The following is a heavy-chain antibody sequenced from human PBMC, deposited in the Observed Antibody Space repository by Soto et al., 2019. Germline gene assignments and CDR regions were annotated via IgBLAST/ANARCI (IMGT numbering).Heavy chain of an antibody. Sequence: EVQVVESGGGLVQPGGSLRLSCAASGFIFSNYWMSWVRQAPGKGLEWVANIKQDGSEKHYVDSVKGRFTISRDNADNSLYLQMNSLSAEDTAVYYCAKNNLYCSSTNCFVFDYWGQGTLVTVSS. J-gene: IGHJ4*02. CDR3: AKNNLYCSSTNCFVFDY. D-gene: IGHD2-2*01. CDR2: IKQDGSEK. V-gene: IGHV3-7*01. CDR1: GFIFSNYW.